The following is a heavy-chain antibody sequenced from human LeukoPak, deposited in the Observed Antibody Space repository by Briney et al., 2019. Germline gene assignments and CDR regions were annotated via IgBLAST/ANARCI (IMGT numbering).Heavy chain of an antibody. Sequence: SETLSLTCTVSGGSISSYYWSWIRQPPGKGLEWIGYISYSGTTNYNPSLKSRVTISVDTSKNQFSLKLSSVTAADTAVYYCARFGAGSSGWYRRYAFDIWGQGTMVTVSS. V-gene: IGHV4-59*12. D-gene: IGHD6-19*01. J-gene: IGHJ3*02. CDR3: ARFGAGSSGWYRRYAFDI. CDR2: ISYSGTT. CDR1: GGSISSYY.